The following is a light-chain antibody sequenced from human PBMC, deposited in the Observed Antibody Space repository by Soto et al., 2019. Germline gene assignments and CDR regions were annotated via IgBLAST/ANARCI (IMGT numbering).Light chain of an antibody. CDR2: EVT. V-gene: IGLV2-14*01. J-gene: IGLJ3*02. Sequence: QSALSQPASVSGSPGQSITISCTGTSNDVGYYNYASWYQQHPGQAPKLMISEVTTRPSGVSDRFSGSKSGNTASLTISRLQAEDEAHYYCSSYTTAYTQVFGGGTKLTVL. CDR3: SSYTTAYTQV. CDR1: SNDVGYYNY.